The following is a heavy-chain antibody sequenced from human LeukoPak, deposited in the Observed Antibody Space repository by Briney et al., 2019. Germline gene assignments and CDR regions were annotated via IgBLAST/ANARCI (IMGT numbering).Heavy chain of an antibody. J-gene: IGHJ4*02. V-gene: IGHV4-59*01. D-gene: IGHD3-10*01. CDR2: IYYSGST. CDR1: GGSISSYY. CDR3: AKDSIRMVRGLFDY. Sequence: SETLSLTCTVSGGSISSYYWSWIRQPPGKGLEWIGYIYYSGSTNYNPSLKSRVTISVDTSKNQFSLKLSSVTAADTAVYYCAKDSIRMVRGLFDYWGQGTLVTVSS.